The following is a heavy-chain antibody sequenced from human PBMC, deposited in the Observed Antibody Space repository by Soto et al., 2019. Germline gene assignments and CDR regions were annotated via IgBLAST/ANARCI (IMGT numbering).Heavy chain of an antibody. CDR2: IIPIFGTA. V-gene: IGHV1-69*13. J-gene: IGHJ6*02. CDR3: ARDNGQQLSTYFYYGLDV. CDR1: GGTFSSYA. D-gene: IGHD6-13*01. Sequence: SVKVSCKASGGTFSSYAISWVRQAPGQGLEWMGGIIPIFGTANYAQKFQGRVTITADESTSTAYMELSSLRSEDTAVYYCARDNGQQLSTYFYYGLDVWGQGTTLTAP.